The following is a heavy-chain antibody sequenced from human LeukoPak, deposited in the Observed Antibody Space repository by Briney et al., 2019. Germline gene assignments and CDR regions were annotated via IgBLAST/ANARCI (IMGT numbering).Heavy chain of an antibody. J-gene: IGHJ6*02. Sequence: ESGPALVKPTQTLTLTCTFSGFSLTTTGMCMTWIRQPPGKALEWLARIDWDDEKFYSTSLKTRLTVSKDTSKNQVVLTMSNMDPVDTATYYCARIPSYCRSTTSCANTMDVWGQGTTVTVSS. CDR1: GFSLTTTGMC. CDR3: ARIPSYCRSTTSCANTMDV. V-gene: IGHV2-70*17. CDR2: IDWDDEK. D-gene: IGHD2-15*01.